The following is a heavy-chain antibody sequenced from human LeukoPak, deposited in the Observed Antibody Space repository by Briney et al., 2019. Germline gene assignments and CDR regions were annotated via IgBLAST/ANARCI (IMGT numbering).Heavy chain of an antibody. CDR1: GFTFSSYW. CDR3: ARYSGSYEVNYYYYGMDV. Sequence: GGSLRLSCAASGFTFSSYWMSWVRQAPGKGLEWVANIKQDGSEKHYVDSVKGRFTISRDNAKNSLYLQMNSLRAEDTAVYYCARYSGSYEVNYYYYGMDVWGQGTTVTVSS. CDR2: IKQDGSEK. D-gene: IGHD1-26*01. V-gene: IGHV3-7*03. J-gene: IGHJ6*02.